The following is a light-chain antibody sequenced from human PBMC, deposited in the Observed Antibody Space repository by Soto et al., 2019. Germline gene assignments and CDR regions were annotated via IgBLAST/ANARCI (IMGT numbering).Light chain of an antibody. CDR3: QSSDSSRIGLL. Sequence: QSVLTQPPSVTGAPGQRVTISCTGSHSDIGAGYGVHWYQQFPHSAPKLLIYDTTNRPSGVPDRFSGSRSGTSASLAITGLQAEDEADYYCQSSDSSRIGLLFGGGTKVTVL. CDR1: HSDIGAGYG. CDR2: DTT. V-gene: IGLV1-40*01. J-gene: IGLJ2*01.